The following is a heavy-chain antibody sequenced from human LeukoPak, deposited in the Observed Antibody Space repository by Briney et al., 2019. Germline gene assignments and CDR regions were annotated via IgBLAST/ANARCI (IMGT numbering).Heavy chain of an antibody. CDR3: ARGFQNDYGDY. J-gene: IGHJ4*02. V-gene: IGHV3-23*01. CDR1: GFTFSSYA. CDR2: ISGSGGST. Sequence: GGSLRLSCAASGFTFSSYAMSWVRQAPGKGLEWVSAISGSGGSTYYADSVKGRFTISRDNAKNSLYLQMNSLRAEDTAVYYCARGFQNDYGDYWGQGTLVTVSS.